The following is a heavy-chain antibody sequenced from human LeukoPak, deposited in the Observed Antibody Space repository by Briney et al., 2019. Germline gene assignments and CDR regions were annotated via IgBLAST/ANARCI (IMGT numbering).Heavy chain of an antibody. CDR2: VYPGDSDT. J-gene: IGHJ4*02. CDR3: ARRITIFGDQVDYFDY. V-gene: IGHV5-51*01. Sequence: GESLKISCKGFGYSFTNYWIGWVRQMPGKGLECMGIVYPGDSDTTYSPSFQGHVTISDDKSISTAYLQWSSLEASDTAMYYCARRITIFGDQVDYFDYWGQGTLVTSPQ. D-gene: IGHD3-3*01. CDR1: GYSFTNYW.